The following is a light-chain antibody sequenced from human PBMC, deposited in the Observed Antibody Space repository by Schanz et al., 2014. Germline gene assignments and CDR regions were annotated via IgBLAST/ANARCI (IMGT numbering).Light chain of an antibody. J-gene: IGLJ1*01. V-gene: IGLV2-14*03. CDR2: DVT. CDR1: SSDVGAYNY. CDR3: SSYADSSTL. Sequence: QSALTQPASVSGSPGQSVTISCTGTSSDVGAYNYVSWYQQHPGKAPKLIISDVTSRPSGVSNRFSGSKSGNTASLTISGLQAEDEADYYCSSYADSSTLFGPGTKLTVL.